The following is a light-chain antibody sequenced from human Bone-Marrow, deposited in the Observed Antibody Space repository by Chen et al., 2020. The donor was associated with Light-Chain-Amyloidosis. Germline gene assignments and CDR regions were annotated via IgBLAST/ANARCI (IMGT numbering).Light chain of an antibody. J-gene: IGLJ3*02. V-gene: IGLV3-21*02. CDR1: NIGSTS. Sequence: SYVLTQPCSVSVAPGQTAPIACGGNNIGSTSVHWYQQTPGQAPLLVVYGDSDRPSGIPERLSGSNSGNTATLTISRVEAGDEADYYCQVWDRSSDRPVFGGGTKLTVL. CDR2: GDS. CDR3: QVWDRSSDRPV.